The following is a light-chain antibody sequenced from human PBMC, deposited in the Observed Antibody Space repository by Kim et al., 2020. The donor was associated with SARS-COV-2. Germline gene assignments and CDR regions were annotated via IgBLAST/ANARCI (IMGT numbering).Light chain of an antibody. J-gene: IGKJ4*01. CDR3: QHWGLSLLT. V-gene: IGKV3-20*01. CDR2: RAS. CDR1: PTISAKY. Sequence: PAEPATLSCRANPTISAKYLAWYQQKPGQAPSLLISRASRRATGVPDRFSGSGSGADFTLTISGLDPDDFAVYFCQHWGLSLLTFGGGTKVDIK.